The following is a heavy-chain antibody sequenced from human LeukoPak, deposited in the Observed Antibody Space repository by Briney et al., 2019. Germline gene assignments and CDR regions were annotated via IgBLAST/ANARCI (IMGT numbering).Heavy chain of an antibody. Sequence: GGSLRLSCAASGFTFSSYAMRWVRQAPGKGLEWVSAISGSGGSTYYADSVKGRFTISRDNSKNTLYLQMNSLRAEDTAVYYCAKEVGATREGSIFDYWGQGTLVTVSS. CDR2: ISGSGGST. CDR1: GFTFSSYA. V-gene: IGHV3-23*01. D-gene: IGHD1-26*01. CDR3: AKEVGATREGSIFDY. J-gene: IGHJ4*02.